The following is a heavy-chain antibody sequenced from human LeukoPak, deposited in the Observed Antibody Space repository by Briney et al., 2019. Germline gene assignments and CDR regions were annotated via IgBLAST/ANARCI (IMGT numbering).Heavy chain of an antibody. CDR3: AKDRDYYDSGSYYRSHYMDV. V-gene: IGHV3-23*01. J-gene: IGHJ6*03. CDR2: IIGSGGSA. CDR1: WLTFSSYA. D-gene: IGHD3-10*01. Sequence: AGGALRLSCAASWLTFSSYAMSWVRQAPGEGLVWGSAIIGSGGSAYYAASVKGRFTISRDNSKNTLYLQMNTLRAEDTAVYSCAKDRDYYDSGSYYRSHYMDVWGKGTTVTVSS.